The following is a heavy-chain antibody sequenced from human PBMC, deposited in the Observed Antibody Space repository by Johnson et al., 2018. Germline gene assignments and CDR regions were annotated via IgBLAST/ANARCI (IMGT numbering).Heavy chain of an antibody. D-gene: IGHD5-24*01. CDR1: GFTFSSYW. Sequence: VQLVESGGGVVQPGRSLRLSCAASGFTFSSYWMHWVRQAPGKGLKWVAVIWYDGSNEYYADSVKGRFTISRDNSKNTLYLQVNSLRAEDTAVYYCANTHVEMATIGGAFDIWGQGTMVTVSS. CDR3: ANTHVEMATIGGAFDI. V-gene: IGHV3-33*08. CDR2: IWYDGSNE. J-gene: IGHJ3*02.